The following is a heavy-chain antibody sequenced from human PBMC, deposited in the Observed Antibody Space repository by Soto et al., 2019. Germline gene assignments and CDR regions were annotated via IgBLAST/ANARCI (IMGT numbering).Heavy chain of an antibody. D-gene: IGHD1-7*01. CDR1: GFSLSTSGVG. J-gene: IGHJ4*02. CDR3: AHRRIGVAQWNYGDFDY. CDR2: IYWDDDK. V-gene: IGHV2-5*02. Sequence: QITLKESGPTLVKPTQTLTLTCTFSGFSLSTSGVGVGWIRQPPGKALEGLVIIYWDDDKRYSPSLRGRLTITKDTPKNQVVLTTTNVDPEDTGTYFCAHRRIGVAQWNYGDFDYWGQGILVTVSS.